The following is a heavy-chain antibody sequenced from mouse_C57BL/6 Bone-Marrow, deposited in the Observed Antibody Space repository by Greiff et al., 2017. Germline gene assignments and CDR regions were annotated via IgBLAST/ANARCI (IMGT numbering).Heavy chain of an antibody. CDR1: GYAFTNYL. J-gene: IGHJ4*01. Sequence: QVQLQQSGAELVRPGTSVKVSCKASGYAFTNYLIEWVKRRPGQGLEWIGVINPGSGGTNYNEKFKGKATLTADKSSSTAYMQLSSLTSEDSAVYFCARGFIYYYGSSYFSYAMDYWGQGTSVTVSS. CDR3: ARGFIYYYGSSYFSYAMDY. D-gene: IGHD1-1*01. V-gene: IGHV1-54*01. CDR2: INPGSGGT.